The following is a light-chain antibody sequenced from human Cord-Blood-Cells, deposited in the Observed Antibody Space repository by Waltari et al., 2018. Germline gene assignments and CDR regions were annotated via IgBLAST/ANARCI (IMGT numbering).Light chain of an antibody. CDR1: QSVSSN. CDR3: QQYNNWPPIT. CDR2: GAS. V-gene: IGKV3-15*01. Sequence: EIVMTQSPATLSVSPGERATLSCRASQSVSSNLAWYQQKPGQAPRRLIYGASTRATGIPARFSGSWSRTEFTLTISSLQSEDFAVYYCQQYNNWPPITFVPGTKVDI. J-gene: IGKJ3*01.